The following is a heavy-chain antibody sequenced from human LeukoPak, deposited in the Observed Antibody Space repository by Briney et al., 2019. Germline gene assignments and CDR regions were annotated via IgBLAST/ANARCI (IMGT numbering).Heavy chain of an antibody. J-gene: IGHJ6*02. Sequence: GRSLRLSCAASGFTFDDYAMHWVRQAPGKGLEWVSGISWNSGRKDYAVSVKGRFTISRDNAKNSLYLQMNSLRAEDTALYYCAKDILDGGYCSSTSCQEEHYYGMDVWGQGTTVTVSS. V-gene: IGHV3-9*01. CDR1: GFTFDDYA. CDR2: ISWNSGRK. D-gene: IGHD2-2*01. CDR3: AKDILDGGYCSSTSCQEEHYYGMDV.